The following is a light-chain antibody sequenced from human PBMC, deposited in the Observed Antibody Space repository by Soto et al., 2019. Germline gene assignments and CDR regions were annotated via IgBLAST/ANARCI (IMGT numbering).Light chain of an antibody. J-gene: IGKJ4*01. CDR2: SVS. CDR3: QQANGFPLA. Sequence: DIQMTQSPSSVSASVGDRVTITCRASQGVSGWLAWYQQKPGKAPKLLIYSVSSLQSGVPASFSGRASGSDFALSISSLHPDDFATYYCQQANGFPLAFGGGTRVEIK. CDR1: QGVSGW. V-gene: IGKV1-12*01.